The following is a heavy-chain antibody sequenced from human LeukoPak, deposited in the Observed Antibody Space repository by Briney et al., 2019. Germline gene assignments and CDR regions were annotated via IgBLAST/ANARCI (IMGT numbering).Heavy chain of an antibody. D-gene: IGHD3-3*01. CDR2: INPNSGGT. CDR1: GYTFTGYY. Sequence: GASVKVSCKASGYTFTGYYMHWVRQAPGQGLEWMGWINPNSGGTNYAQKLQGRVTMTTDTSTSTAYMELRSLRSDDTAVYYCARDITIFGVVKGYFDYWGQGTLVTVSS. V-gene: IGHV1-2*02. CDR3: ARDITIFGVVKGYFDY. J-gene: IGHJ4*02.